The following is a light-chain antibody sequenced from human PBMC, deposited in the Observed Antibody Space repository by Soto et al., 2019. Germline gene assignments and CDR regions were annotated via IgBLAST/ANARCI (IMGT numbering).Light chain of an antibody. V-gene: IGKV3-20*01. CDR1: QSVNSNY. CDR3: QQYGTTPLT. J-gene: IGKJ2*01. Sequence: EIVLTQSPGTLSLSPWERATLSCRASQSVNSNYLAWYQQKPGQVPRPLIYGASSRGAGVTDRLSGSLSGKDFTLTISRLEPEDYAVYYCQQYGTTPLTFGQGTKLEIK. CDR2: GAS.